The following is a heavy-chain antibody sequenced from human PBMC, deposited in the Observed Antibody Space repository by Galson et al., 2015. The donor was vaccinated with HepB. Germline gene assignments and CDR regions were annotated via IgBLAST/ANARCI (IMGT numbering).Heavy chain of an antibody. CDR2: MSSSGSSI. CDR3: ARSPFRNYYGSGTYFDF. D-gene: IGHD3-10*01. CDR1: GFTFSSYW. V-gene: IGHV3-48*03. Sequence: SLRLSCAASGFTFSSYWMHWVRQAPGKGLVWVSYMSSSGSSIYYADSVKGRFTISRDSAENSLYLQMNSLRVDDTAIYYCARSPFRNYYGSGTYFDFWGQGTQVAVSS. J-gene: IGHJ4*02.